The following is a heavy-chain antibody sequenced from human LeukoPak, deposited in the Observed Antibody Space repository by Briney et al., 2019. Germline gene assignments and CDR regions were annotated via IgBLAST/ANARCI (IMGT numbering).Heavy chain of an antibody. CDR3: AKENSSGRASFDY. J-gene: IGHJ4*02. D-gene: IGHD6-19*01. Sequence: PGGSLRLSRAASGFTFDNYAMHWVRQAPGKGLEWVSGISWNSGSIGYADSAKGRFTISRDNAKNSLYLQMNSLRAEDTALYYCAKENSSGRASFDYWGQGTLVTVSS. V-gene: IGHV3-9*01. CDR1: GFTFDNYA. CDR2: ISWNSGSI.